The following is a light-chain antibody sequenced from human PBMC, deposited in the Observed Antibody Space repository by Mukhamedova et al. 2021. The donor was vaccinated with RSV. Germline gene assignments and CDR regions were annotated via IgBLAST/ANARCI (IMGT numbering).Light chain of an antibody. CDR2: GAS. CDR1: QSVSSN. Sequence: GERATLSCRASQSVSSNLAWYQQKPGQAPRLLIYGASTRATGIPARFSGSGSGTEFTLTISSLQSEDFAVYYCQQRSNWPRTFGQG. J-gene: IGKJ1*01. CDR3: QQRSNWPRT. V-gene: IGKV3-15*01.